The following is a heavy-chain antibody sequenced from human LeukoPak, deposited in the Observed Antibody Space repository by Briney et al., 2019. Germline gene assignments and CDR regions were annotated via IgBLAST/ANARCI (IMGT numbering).Heavy chain of an antibody. Sequence: NPGRSLRLSCAASGFSFSTYWMHWARQAPGKGLAWVARISIDGSATSYAASVTGRFITFRENAENTLYLQMNSLRAEDTAVYYCVPLNIPAAGTVWGQGTLVTVSS. CDR2: ISIDGSAT. J-gene: IGHJ4*02. CDR3: VPLNIPAAGTV. V-gene: IGHV3-74*01. CDR1: GFSFSTYW. D-gene: IGHD6-13*01.